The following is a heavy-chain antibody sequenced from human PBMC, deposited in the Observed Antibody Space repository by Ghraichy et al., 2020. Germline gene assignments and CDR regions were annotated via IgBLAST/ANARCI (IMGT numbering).Heavy chain of an antibody. CDR1: GFTVSSNY. CDR3: ARNNYDILTGVYYYYYMDV. D-gene: IGHD3-9*01. Sequence: GGSLRLSCAASGFTVSSNYMSWVRQAPGKGLEWVSVIYSGGSTYYADSVKGRFTISRDNSKNTLYLQMNSLRAEDTAVYYCARNNYDILTGVYYYYYMDVWGKGTTVTVSS. CDR2: IYSGGST. V-gene: IGHV3-53*01. J-gene: IGHJ6*03.